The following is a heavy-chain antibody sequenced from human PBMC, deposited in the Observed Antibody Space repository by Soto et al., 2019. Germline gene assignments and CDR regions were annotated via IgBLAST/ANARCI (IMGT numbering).Heavy chain of an antibody. CDR2: IKSKTDGGTT. CDR3: TTIRRAAGYYYYYYMDV. CDR1: GFTFSNAW. D-gene: IGHD6-13*01. Sequence: PGGSLRLSCAASGFTFSNAWINWVRQAPGKGLEWVGRIKSKTDGGTTDYAAPVKGRFTISRDDSKNTLYLQMNSLKTEDTAVYYCTTIRRAAGYYYYYYMDVWGKGTTVTVSS. J-gene: IGHJ6*03. V-gene: IGHV3-15*07.